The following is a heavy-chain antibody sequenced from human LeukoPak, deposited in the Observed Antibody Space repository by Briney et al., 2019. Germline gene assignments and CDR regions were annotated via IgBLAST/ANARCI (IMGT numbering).Heavy chain of an antibody. J-gene: IGHJ4*02. D-gene: IGHD5-12*01. CDR3: ARDSYSGYDLGSDY. Sequence: ISAYNGNTNYAQKLQGRVTMTTDTSTSTAYMELRSLRSDDTAVYYCARDSYSGYDLGSDYWGQGTLVTVSS. CDR2: ISAYNGNT. V-gene: IGHV1-18*01.